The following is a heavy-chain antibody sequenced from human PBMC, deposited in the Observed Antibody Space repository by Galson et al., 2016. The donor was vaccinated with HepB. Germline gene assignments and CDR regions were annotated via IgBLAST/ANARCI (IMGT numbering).Heavy chain of an antibody. J-gene: IGHJ4*02. CDR3: AKRVSSSKYFDY. D-gene: IGHD2-2*01. CDR1: GFTFSSHP. Sequence: SLRLSCAGSGFTFSSHPMNWVRQAPGKGLEWVSSIWSRGDDKYYADSVNSRFTVSRDNHKNTLYLQMNSLRADDTAVYYCAKRVSSSKYFDYWGQGTLVTVSS. CDR2: IWSRGDDK. V-gene: IGHV3-23*01.